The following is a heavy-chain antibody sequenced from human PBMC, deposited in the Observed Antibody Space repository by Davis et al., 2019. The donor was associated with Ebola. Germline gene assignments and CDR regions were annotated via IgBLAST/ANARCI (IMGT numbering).Heavy chain of an antibody. CDR2: MNPNSANT. CDR3: ARGTRSFDS. Sequence: ASAKVSCKASGYTFTNYDVHCVRQGTGQGLEWIGWMNPNSANTGYGQKFQGRVTMTRNTSISTAYMELSSLRSEDTAAYFCARGTRSFDSWGQGSLVTVSS. D-gene: IGHD3-16*01. V-gene: IGHV1-8*01. CDR1: GYTFTNYD. J-gene: IGHJ5*01.